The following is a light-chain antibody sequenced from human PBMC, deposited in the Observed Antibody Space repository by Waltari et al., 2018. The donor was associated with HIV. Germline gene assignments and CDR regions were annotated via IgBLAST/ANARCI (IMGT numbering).Light chain of an antibody. CDR3: QQYYSYPWT. CDR2: GAS. J-gene: IGKJ1*01. Sequence: AIRMTQSPSSFSASTGDRVSITCRASQGVRSYLAWYQQKPGKAPKLLIYGASTLQTAVPSRFSGSGSGTNFTLTISCLQSEDFATYFCQQYYSYPWTFGQGTKVEIK. V-gene: IGKV1-8*01. CDR1: QGVRSY.